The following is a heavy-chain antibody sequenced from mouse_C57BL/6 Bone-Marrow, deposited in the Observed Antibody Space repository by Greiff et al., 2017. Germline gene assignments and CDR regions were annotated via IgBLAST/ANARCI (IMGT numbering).Heavy chain of an antibody. CDR2: IYPGSGNP. CDR3: ARYDYGSSYDYFDY. V-gene: IGHV1-76*01. Sequence: QVQLQQSGAELVRPGASVKLSCKASGYTFTDYYINWVKQRPGQGLAWTARIYPGSGNPYYNEKFKGKATLTAEKSSSTAYMQLSSLTSEDSAVYFCARYDYGSSYDYFDYWGQGTTLTVSS. D-gene: IGHD1-1*01. CDR1: GYTFTDYY. J-gene: IGHJ2*01.